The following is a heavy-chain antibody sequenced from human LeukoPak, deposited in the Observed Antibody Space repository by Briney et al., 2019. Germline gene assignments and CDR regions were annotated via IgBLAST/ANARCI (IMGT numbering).Heavy chain of an antibody. V-gene: IGHV1-8*01. CDR3: ARKFLGSRGYYLDY. CDR1: GYTFTSYD. D-gene: IGHD3-10*01. Sequence: ASVKVSCKASGYTFTSYDINWVRQATGQGLEWMGWMNPNSGNTGYSQKLQGRIIMTRNSSISTAYMELSSLRSEDTAVYYCARKFLGSRGYYLDYWGQGTLVTVSS. CDR2: MNPNSGNT. J-gene: IGHJ4*02.